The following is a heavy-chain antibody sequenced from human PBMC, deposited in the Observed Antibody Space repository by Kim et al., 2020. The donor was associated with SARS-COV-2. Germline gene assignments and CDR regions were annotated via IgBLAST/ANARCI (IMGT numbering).Heavy chain of an antibody. Sequence: GGTKDAQKCQGRVTMTRDTSISTAYMELSRLRSDDTAVYYCAIDEYDGMDVWGQGTTVTVSS. CDR3: AIDEYDGMDV. V-gene: IGHV1-2*02. CDR2: GGT. J-gene: IGHJ6*02.